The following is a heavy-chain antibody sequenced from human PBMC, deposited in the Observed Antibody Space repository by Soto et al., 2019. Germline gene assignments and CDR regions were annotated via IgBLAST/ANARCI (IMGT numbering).Heavy chain of an antibody. Sequence: QVQLVESGGGVVQPGRSLTLSCAASDFTFSSYGIHWVRQAPGKGLEWVAVISYDGNNKPYGDSVKGRFTMSRDNSKNTVHLQMNSLRAEDTAVYYCAKDTYYHDSSGYYVFDYWGQGTLVTVSS. D-gene: IGHD3-22*01. V-gene: IGHV3-30*18. CDR3: AKDTYYHDSSGYYVFDY. CDR1: DFTFSSYG. J-gene: IGHJ4*02. CDR2: ISYDGNNK.